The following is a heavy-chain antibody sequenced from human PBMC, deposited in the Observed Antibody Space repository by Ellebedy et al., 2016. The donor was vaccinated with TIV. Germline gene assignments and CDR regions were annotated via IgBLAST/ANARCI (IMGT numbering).Heavy chain of an antibody. CDR1: GFTFSSYA. Sequence: PGGSLRLSCAASGFTFSSYAMSRVRQAPGKGLQWVSTISDSDVGTYYTDSVKGRFIISRDDSKNTLFLDMNSLRAEDTAVYYCAKGGPTGTRGVFYNWGQGTLVTVSS. CDR3: AKGGPTGTRGVFYN. D-gene: IGHD1/OR15-1a*01. J-gene: IGHJ4*02. CDR2: ISDSDVGT. V-gene: IGHV3-23*01.